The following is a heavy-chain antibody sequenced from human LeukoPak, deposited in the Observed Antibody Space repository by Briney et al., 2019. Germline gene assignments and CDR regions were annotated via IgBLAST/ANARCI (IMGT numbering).Heavy chain of an antibody. CDR2: ISAYNGNT. CDR3: ARGVPVTAIPGPYYYCYMDV. D-gene: IGHD2-21*02. V-gene: IGHV1-18*01. Sequence: SVKVSCKASGYTFTTFGISWVRQAPGQGLEWMGWISAYNGNTNYAQKLQGRVTMTTDTSTSTAYMELRSLRSDDTAVYYCARGVPVTAIPGPYYYCYMDVWGKGTTVTVSS. J-gene: IGHJ6*03. CDR1: GYTFTTFG.